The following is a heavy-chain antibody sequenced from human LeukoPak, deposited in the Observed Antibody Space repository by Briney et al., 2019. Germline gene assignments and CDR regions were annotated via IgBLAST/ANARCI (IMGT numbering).Heavy chain of an antibody. J-gene: IGHJ5*02. V-gene: IGHV4-59*02. Sequence: SETLSLTCTVSGGSVSHYYWSWIRQSPGKGLEWIGYIYYSGTTNYNPSLKSRVTISVDTSRNQFSLQLRSVTAADTAVYYCARSHDYGDYVSWFDPWGQGTLVTVSS. CDR2: IYYSGTT. CDR3: ARSHDYGDYVSWFDP. CDR1: GGSVSHYY. D-gene: IGHD4-17*01.